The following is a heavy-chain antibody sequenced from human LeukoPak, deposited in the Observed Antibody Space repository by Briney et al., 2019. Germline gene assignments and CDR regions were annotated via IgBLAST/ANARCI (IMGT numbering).Heavy chain of an antibody. Sequence: SETLSLTCTVSGGSISSSSYYWGWIRQPPGKGLEWIGSIYYSGSTYYNPSLKSRVTISVDTSKNQFSLKLSSVTAADTAVYYCAAVVVPAAMPDDAFDIWGQGTMVTVSS. V-gene: IGHV4-39*07. CDR2: IYYSGST. CDR1: GGSISSSSYY. J-gene: IGHJ3*02. D-gene: IGHD2-2*01. CDR3: AAVVVPAAMPDDAFDI.